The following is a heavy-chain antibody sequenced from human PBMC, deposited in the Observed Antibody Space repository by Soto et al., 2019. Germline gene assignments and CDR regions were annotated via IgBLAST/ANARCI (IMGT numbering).Heavy chain of an antibody. D-gene: IGHD3-22*01. V-gene: IGHV1-3*01. J-gene: IGHJ4*02. CDR1: GYTFTSYV. CDR3: ARVRIWYDSSGPPDW. Sequence: ASVKVSCKASGYTFTSYVMHWVRQAPGQRLEWMGWINAGNGNTKYSQKFQGRVTITRDTSASTAYMELSSLRSEDTAVYYGARVRIWYDSSGPPDWWGQGTLVTVSS. CDR2: INAGNGNT.